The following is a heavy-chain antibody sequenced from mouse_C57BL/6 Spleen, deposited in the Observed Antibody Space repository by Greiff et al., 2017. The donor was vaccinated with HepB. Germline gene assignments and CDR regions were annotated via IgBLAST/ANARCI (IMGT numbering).Heavy chain of an antibody. D-gene: IGHD2-2*01. CDR3: AREGLRRFDY. CDR1: GYTFTSYG. V-gene: IGHV1-81*01. J-gene: IGHJ2*01. Sequence: VKLQESGAELARPGASVKLSCKASGYTFTSYGISWVKQRTGQGLEWIGEIYPRSGNTYYNEKFKGKATLTADKSSSTAYMELRSLTSEDSAVYFCAREGLRRFDYWGQGTTLTVSS. CDR2: IYPRSGNT.